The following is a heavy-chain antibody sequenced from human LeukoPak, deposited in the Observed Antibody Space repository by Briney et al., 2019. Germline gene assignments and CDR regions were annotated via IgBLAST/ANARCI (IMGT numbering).Heavy chain of an antibody. Sequence: ASVKVSCKASGYTFTSHGISWVRQAPGQGLEWMGWISAYNGNTNYAQKLQGRVTMTTDTSTSTAYMELRSLRSDDTAVYYCARDPRYCSCTSRYYPVRYYYYGMDVWGQGTTVTVSS. CDR2: ISAYNGNT. D-gene: IGHD2-2*01. V-gene: IGHV1-18*01. J-gene: IGHJ6*02. CDR1: GYTFTSHG. CDR3: ARDPRYCSCTSRYYPVRYYYYGMDV.